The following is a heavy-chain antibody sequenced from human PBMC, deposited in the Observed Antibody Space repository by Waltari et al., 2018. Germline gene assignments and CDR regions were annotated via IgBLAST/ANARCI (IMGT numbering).Heavy chain of an antibody. CDR1: GYTFTGYY. D-gene: IGHD6-19*01. V-gene: IGHV1-2*02. J-gene: IGHJ4*02. CDR2: MNPNSGGT. Sequence: QVQLVQSGAEVKKPGASVQVSCKASGYTFTGYYMHWVRQAPGQGVGWRGRMNPNSGGTNYAKQFQGRGTMTRETSISTAYMELSRLRSDDTAVYYCARGEGGSGWSIDYWGQGTLVTVSS. CDR3: ARGEGGSGWSIDY.